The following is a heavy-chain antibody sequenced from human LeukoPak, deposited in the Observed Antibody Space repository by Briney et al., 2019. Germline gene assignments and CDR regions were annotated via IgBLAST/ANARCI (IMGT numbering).Heavy chain of an antibody. CDR1: GFTFSSHW. V-gene: IGHV3-7*05. D-gene: IGHD6-13*01. J-gene: IGHJ4*02. CDR2: IKQDGTAT. CDR3: ARISIAAAGDFDF. Sequence: PGGSLRLSCAASGFTFSSHWMSWVRQAPGKGLEWVANIKQDGTATYYVDSVKGRFTISRGNAKNSLYLQMNSLRAEDTAVYYCARISIAAAGDFDFWGQGTLVTVSS.